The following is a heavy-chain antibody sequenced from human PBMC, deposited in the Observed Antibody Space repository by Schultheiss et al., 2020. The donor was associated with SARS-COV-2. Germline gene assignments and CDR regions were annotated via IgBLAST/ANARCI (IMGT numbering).Heavy chain of an antibody. CDR3: TRGIAAARWSLYGMDV. J-gene: IGHJ6*02. CDR2: IQSKTDGGAI. CDR1: GFTFSSYA. D-gene: IGHD6-13*01. V-gene: IGHV3-15*01. Sequence: GGSLRLSCAASGFTFSSYAMSWVRQAPGKGLEWVGRIQSKTDGGAIDYAAPVKGRFTISRDDSKNTLYLQMNSLKTEDTAVYYCTRGIAAARWSLYGMDVWGQGTTVTVSS.